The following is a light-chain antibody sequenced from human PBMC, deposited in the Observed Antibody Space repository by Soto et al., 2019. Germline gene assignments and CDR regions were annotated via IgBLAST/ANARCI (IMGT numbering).Light chain of an antibody. Sequence: GLSLSPGTLSLSHGERATLSCRASQTVRNNYLAWYQQKPGQAPRLLIYDASSRATGIPDRFSGGGSGTDFTLTISRLEPEDFTVYYCQQSSRYPIPFGGGTK. J-gene: IGKJ4*01. CDR1: QTVRNNY. V-gene: IGKV3-20*01. CDR3: QQSSRYPIP. CDR2: DAS.